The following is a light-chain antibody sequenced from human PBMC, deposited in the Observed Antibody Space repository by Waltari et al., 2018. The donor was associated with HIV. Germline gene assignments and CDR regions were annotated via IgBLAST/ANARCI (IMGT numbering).Light chain of an antibody. V-gene: IGKV1-5*03. CDR3: QSSHFFV. CDR2: KMA. CDR1: QSIGNW. J-gene: IGKJ3*01. Sequence: IKMTQSPSTLSASVGDTVTITCRASQSIGNWLAWYQQKPGRAPKLLIYKMATLEIGVPSRFSATGSETEFTLTISGLQPYDFATYFCQSSHFFVFGPGTKVDFK.